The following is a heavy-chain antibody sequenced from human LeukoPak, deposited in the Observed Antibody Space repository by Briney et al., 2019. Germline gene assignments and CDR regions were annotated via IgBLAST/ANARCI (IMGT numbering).Heavy chain of an antibody. V-gene: IGHV1-69*13. CDR1: GGTFCSYA. J-gene: IGHJ6*03. CDR3: ARPLVEMATTPSYYYYYYMDV. CDR2: IIPIFGTA. D-gene: IGHD5-24*01. Sequence: SVKVSCKASGGTFCSYAISWVRQAPGQGLEWMGGIIPIFGTANYAQKFQGRVTITADESTSTAYMELSSLRSEDTAVYYCARPLVEMATTPSYYYYYYMDVWGKGTTVTVFS.